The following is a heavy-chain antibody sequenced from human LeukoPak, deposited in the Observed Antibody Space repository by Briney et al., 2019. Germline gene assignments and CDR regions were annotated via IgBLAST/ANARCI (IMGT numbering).Heavy chain of an antibody. CDR2: IDCGAST. D-gene: IGHD5-18*01. CDR1: GASISSYY. V-gene: IGHV4-59*01. J-gene: IGHJ4*02. CDR3: ARARLSRYGYWIDY. Sequence: PETLSLTRTVSGASISSYYWTWLPQPPGKGLGWLCYIDCGASTTYHPSLKSRVTKSVETTKDQCSLRLTSATAADTAVYYCARARLSRYGYWIDYWGQGILVTVSS.